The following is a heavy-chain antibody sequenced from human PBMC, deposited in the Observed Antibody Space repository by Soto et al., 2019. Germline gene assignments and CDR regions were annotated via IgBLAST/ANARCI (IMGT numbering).Heavy chain of an antibody. J-gene: IGHJ6*02. CDR3: ARGEPIGGPYYYYGMDV. D-gene: IGHD2-15*01. CDR2: INAGNGNT. CDR1: GYTFTSYA. V-gene: IGHV1-3*01. Sequence: VASVKVSCKASGYTFTSYAMHWVRQAPGQRLEWMGWINAGNGNTKYSQKFQGRVTITRDTSASTAYMELSSLRSEDTAVYYCARGEPIGGPYYYYGMDVWGQGTTVTVSS.